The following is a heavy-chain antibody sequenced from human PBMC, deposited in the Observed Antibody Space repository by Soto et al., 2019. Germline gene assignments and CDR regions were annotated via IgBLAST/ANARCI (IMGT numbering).Heavy chain of an antibody. Sequence: SETLSLTCTVSGGSISSYYWSWIRQPPGKGLEWIGYIYYSGSTNYNPSLKSRVTISVDTSKNQFSLKLSSVTAADTAVYYCARGWAYGSGNLNFDYWGQGTLVTVSS. CDR2: IYYSGST. CDR1: GGSISSYY. CDR3: ARGWAYGSGNLNFDY. J-gene: IGHJ4*02. V-gene: IGHV4-59*01. D-gene: IGHD3-10*01.